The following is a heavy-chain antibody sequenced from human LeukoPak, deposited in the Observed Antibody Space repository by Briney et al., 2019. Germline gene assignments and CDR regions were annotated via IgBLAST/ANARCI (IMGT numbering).Heavy chain of an antibody. CDR2: INPSGGST. CDR3: ARDPLHGSGCYGNYFDY. V-gene: IGHV1-46*01. CDR1: GYTFTTYY. J-gene: IGHJ4*02. Sequence: ASVKVSCRSSGYTFTTYYIHWVRQAPGQGLEWMGTINPSGGSTTYAQKLLGRVTMTRDTATSTVYMELSSLRSEDTAVYFCARDPLHGSGCYGNYFDYWGQGTLVTVSS. D-gene: IGHD1-26*01.